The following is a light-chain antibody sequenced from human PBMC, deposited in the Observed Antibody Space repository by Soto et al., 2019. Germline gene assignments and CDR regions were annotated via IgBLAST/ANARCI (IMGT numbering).Light chain of an antibody. V-gene: IGKV3-20*01. Sequence: EIVLTQSPGTLSLSPGEGATLSCRASQSVSSSHLSWYQQKPGQAPRLLIYGASSRATGIPDRFIGSGSGTEFTLIISKLEPEDFAVYYCQQYGSSPSITFGQGTRLEIK. J-gene: IGKJ5*01. CDR1: QSVSSSH. CDR3: QQYGSSPSIT. CDR2: GAS.